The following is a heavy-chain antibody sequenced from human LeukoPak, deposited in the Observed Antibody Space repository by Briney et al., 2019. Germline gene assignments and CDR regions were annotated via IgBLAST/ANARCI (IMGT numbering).Heavy chain of an antibody. Sequence: GGSLRLSCAASGFTFSNYAMHCVRQVPGKGLEWVAVISYDGSNKYYADSVKGRFTISRDNAKNSLYLQMNSLRAEDTAVYYCARAGTTAPLGYWGQGTLVTVSS. CDR2: ISYDGSNK. CDR3: ARAGTTAPLGY. D-gene: IGHD4-17*01. V-gene: IGHV3-30*03. CDR1: GFTFSNYA. J-gene: IGHJ4*02.